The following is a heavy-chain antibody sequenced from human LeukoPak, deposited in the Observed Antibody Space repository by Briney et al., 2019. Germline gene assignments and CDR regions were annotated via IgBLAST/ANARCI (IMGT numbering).Heavy chain of an antibody. V-gene: IGHV3-48*01. Sequence: GGSLRLSCAASGFTFSSYAMHWVRQAPGKGLEWVSYISSSSSTIYYADSVKGRFTISRDNAKNSLYLQMNSLRAEDTAVYYCARDTPYSSSGPFYFDLWGRGTLVTVSS. CDR3: ARDTPYSSSGPFYFDL. D-gene: IGHD6-13*01. J-gene: IGHJ2*01. CDR1: GFTFSSYA. CDR2: ISSSSSTI.